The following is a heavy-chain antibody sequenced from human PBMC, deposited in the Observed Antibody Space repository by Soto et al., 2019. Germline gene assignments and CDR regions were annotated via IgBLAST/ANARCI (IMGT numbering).Heavy chain of an antibody. CDR1: GGTFSSYA. CDR2: IIPIFGTA. J-gene: IGHJ6*02. Sequence: SVKVSCKASGGTFSSYAISWLRQAPGQGLEWMGGIIPIFGTANYAQKFQGRVTITADESTSTAYMELSSLRSEDTAVYYCARTGTGDYDYVWGSYRYTLSYYYYGMAVWGQGTTVTVSS. V-gene: IGHV1-69*13. CDR3: ARTGTGDYDYVWGSYRYTLSYYYYGMAV. D-gene: IGHD3-16*02.